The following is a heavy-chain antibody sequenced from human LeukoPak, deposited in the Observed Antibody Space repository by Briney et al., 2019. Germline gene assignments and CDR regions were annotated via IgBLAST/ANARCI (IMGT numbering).Heavy chain of an antibody. J-gene: IGHJ4*02. CDR3: ARGYDSGGYY. CDR2: IYSGGTT. CDR1: GFTFSSFA. V-gene: IGHV3-66*01. Sequence: GGSLRLSCAASGFTFSSFAMSWVRQPPGKGLEWVSIIYSGGTTYYTDSVKGRFTISRDNSKNTLYLQMNSLRAEDTAVYYCARGYDSGGYYWGQGTLVTVSS. D-gene: IGHD3-22*01.